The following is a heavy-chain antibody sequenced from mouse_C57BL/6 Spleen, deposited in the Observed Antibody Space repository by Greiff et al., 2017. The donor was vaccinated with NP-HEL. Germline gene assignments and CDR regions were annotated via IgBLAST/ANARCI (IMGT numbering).Heavy chain of an antibody. CDR3: ARSGYYGSSYDFDY. J-gene: IGHJ2*01. CDR1: GYTFTDYY. D-gene: IGHD1-1*01. CDR2: INPNNGGT. Sequence: EVQLQQSGPELVKPGASVKISCKASGYTFTDYYMNWVKQSPGKSLEWIGDINPNNGGTSYNQKFKGKATLTVDKSSSTAYMELRSLTSEDSAVYYCARSGYYGSSYDFDYWGQGTTLTVSS. V-gene: IGHV1-26*01.